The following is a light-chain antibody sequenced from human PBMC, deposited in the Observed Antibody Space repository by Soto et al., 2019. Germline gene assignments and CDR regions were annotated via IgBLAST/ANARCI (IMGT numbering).Light chain of an antibody. CDR1: QSVSGN. CDR2: GAS. J-gene: IGKJ4*01. Sequence: EIVMTQSPATLSVSPGERATLSCRASQSVSGNLACYQQKPGQAPRLLIYGASTRSTGIPARFSGSGSGTEFTIPISSLQSEDFAVYYCQQYNDWPPVTFGGGTKVEIK. V-gene: IGKV3-15*01. CDR3: QQYNDWPPVT.